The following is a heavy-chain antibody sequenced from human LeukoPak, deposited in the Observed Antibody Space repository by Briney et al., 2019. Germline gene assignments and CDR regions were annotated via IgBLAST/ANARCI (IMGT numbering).Heavy chain of an antibody. V-gene: IGHV3-23*01. CDR2: ISGSGGST. D-gene: IGHD6-6*01. CDR1: GFTFSSYA. CDR3: AKGLSSSSKFDY. J-gene: IGHJ4*02. Sequence: GGSLSSSGAASGFTFSSYAMTWVGRPPGKGLNWGSAISGSGGSTYYADSVKGRFTISRDNSKNTLYLQMNSLRAEDTAVYYCAKGLSSSSKFDYWGQGTLVTVSS.